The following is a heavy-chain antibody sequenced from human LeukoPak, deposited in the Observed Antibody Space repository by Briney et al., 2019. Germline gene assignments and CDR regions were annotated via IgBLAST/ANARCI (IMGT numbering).Heavy chain of an antibody. J-gene: IGHJ4*02. CDR2: LPPDELGI. CDR1: GFTFTNYW. D-gene: IGHD6-6*01. Sequence: GGSLRLSCAASGFTFTNYWMHWVRQAPGMGLVWVSRLPPDELGIIYADSVKGRFTVSRDNAKNTVYLQMNNLRVDDTAMCYCVGTIASRGSEYWGQGALVTVSS. V-gene: IGHV3-74*01. CDR3: VGTIASRGSEY.